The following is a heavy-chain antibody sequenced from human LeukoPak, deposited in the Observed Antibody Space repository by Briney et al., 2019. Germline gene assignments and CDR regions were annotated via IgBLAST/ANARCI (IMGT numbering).Heavy chain of an antibody. V-gene: IGHV3-30*18. J-gene: IGHJ3*02. D-gene: IGHD4-17*01. CDR1: GFTFSSYG. CDR2: ISYDGSNK. Sequence: GGSLRLSCAASGFTFSSYGMHWVRQAPGKGLEWVAVISYDGSNKYYADSVKGRFTISRDNSKNTLYLQMNSLRAEDTAVYYCAKIEARETVTTDAFDIWGQGTMVTVSS. CDR3: AKIEARETVTTDAFDI.